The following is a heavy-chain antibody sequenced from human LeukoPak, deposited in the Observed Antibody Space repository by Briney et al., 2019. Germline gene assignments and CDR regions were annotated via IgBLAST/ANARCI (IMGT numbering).Heavy chain of an antibody. CDR3: ARDNAVPAAGQDF. Sequence: GGSLRLSCAASGFTFSTYWMSWVRQAPGKGLEWVANIKHDGSGIYYADSVKGRFNISKDNAKSSLYLHMDSLRVEDTAVYFCARDNAVPAAGQDFWGQGTLVTVSS. CDR2: IKHDGSGI. D-gene: IGHD6-13*01. J-gene: IGHJ4*02. V-gene: IGHV3-7*01. CDR1: GFTFSTYW.